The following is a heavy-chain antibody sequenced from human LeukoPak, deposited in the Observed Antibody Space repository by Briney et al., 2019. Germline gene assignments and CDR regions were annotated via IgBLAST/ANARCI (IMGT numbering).Heavy chain of an antibody. D-gene: IGHD4-23*01. CDR2: ISGRGGST. CDR1: GFTFSSYA. J-gene: IGHJ3*02. CDR3: AKDYGGNSYDTFDI. V-gene: IGHV3-23*01. Sequence: GGSLRLSCAASGFTFSSYAMSWVRQAPGKGLEWVSAISGRGGSTYYADSVKGRFTISRDNSKNTLFLQMNSLRTDDTAVFYCAKDYGGNSYDTFDIWGQGTVVTVSS.